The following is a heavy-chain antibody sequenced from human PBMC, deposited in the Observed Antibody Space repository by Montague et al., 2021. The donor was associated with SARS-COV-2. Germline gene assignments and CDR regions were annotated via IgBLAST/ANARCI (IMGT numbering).Heavy chain of an antibody. D-gene: IGHD3-10*01. CDR3: ASLTMVRGVSPYYFDY. CDR1: GFTFSSYW. V-gene: IGHV3-74*01. CDR2: INSDGSST. J-gene: IGHJ4*02. Sequence: SLRLSCAASGFTFSSYWMHWVRQAPGKGLVWVSRINSDGSSTSYADSVKGRFTISRDNAKHTLYLQMNSLRAEDTAVYYCASLTMVRGVSPYYFDYWGQGTLVTVSS.